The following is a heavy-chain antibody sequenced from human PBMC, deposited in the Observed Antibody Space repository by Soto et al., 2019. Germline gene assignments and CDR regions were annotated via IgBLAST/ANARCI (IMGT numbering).Heavy chain of an antibody. Sequence: QVQLVQSGAEVREPGSSVKVSCKASGGTFSSYRINWVRQAPGQGLEWVGGIVPIYRTADYAQKFQGGVSITADESARTTYLELSSLKSQDTAVYYCARDSGAKLSSSWGQGTLVTVSS. J-gene: IGHJ4*02. CDR3: ARDSGAKLSSS. CDR1: GGTFSSYR. D-gene: IGHD6-13*01. CDR2: IVPIYRTA. V-gene: IGHV1-69*01.